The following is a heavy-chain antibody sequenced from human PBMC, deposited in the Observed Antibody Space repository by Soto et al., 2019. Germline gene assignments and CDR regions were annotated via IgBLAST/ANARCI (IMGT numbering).Heavy chain of an antibody. CDR2: ISYDGSNK. Sequence: GGSLRLSCAASGFTFSSYAMHWVRQAPGKGLEWVAVISYDGSNKYYADSVKGRFTISRDNSKNTLYLQVNSLRAEDTAVYYCARDFRVHMRYDWDYYYYGMDVWGQGTTVTVSS. D-gene: IGHD3-16*01. J-gene: IGHJ6*02. CDR3: ARDFRVHMRYDWDYYYYGMDV. CDR1: GFTFSSYA. V-gene: IGHV3-30-3*01.